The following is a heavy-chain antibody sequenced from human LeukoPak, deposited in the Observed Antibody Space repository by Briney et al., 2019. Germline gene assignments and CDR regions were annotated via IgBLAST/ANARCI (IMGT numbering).Heavy chain of an antibody. CDR2: IKSDGSTT. CDR3: ARVVDTHFDY. D-gene: IGHD5-18*01. J-gene: IGHJ4*02. Sequence: GGSLRLSCAASGFTFSSYWMHWVRQAPGKGLVWVSRIKSDGSTTTYADSVKGRLTISRDNAKNTLYLQMNSLRAEDTAVYYCARVVDTHFDYWGQGTLVTVSS. V-gene: IGHV3-74*01. CDR1: GFTFSSYW.